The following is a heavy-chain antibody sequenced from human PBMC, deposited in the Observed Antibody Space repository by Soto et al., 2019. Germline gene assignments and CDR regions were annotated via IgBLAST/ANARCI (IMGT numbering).Heavy chain of an antibody. V-gene: IGHV4-59*01. CDR3: ARDRTEQGTFDF. J-gene: IGHJ4*02. CDR2: IYYSGST. Sequence: SETLSLTCTVSGGSISSYYWSWIRQPPGKGLEWIGYIYYSGSTNYNPSLKSRVTISVDTSKNQFSLKLSSVTAADTAVYYCARDRTEQGTFDFRGQGTLVTVSS. D-gene: IGHD1-1*01. CDR1: GGSISSYY.